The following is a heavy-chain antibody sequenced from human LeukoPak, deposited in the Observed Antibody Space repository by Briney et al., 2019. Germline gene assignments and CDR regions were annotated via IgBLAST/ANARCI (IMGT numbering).Heavy chain of an antibody. CDR3: ARGRYCSADICSGGDAFDI. D-gene: IGHD2-15*01. J-gene: IGHJ3*02. Sequence: SETLSLTCTVSGGSISRYYWSWILQPAGKGLEWIGRIYPRGSTNDNPSLKTRVTMSVDTSKNQFSLKLTSVTAADTAVYYCARGRYCSADICSGGDAFDIWGQGTMVSVSS. V-gene: IGHV4-4*07. CDR2: IYPRGST. CDR1: GGSISRYY.